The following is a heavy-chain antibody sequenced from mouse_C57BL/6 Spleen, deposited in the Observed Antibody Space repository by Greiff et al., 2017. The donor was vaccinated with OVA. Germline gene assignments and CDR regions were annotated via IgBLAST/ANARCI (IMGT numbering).Heavy chain of an antibody. J-gene: IGHJ3*01. CDR2: ISDGGSYT. Sequence: EVQVVESGGGLVKPGGSLKLSCAASGFTFSSYAMSWVRQTPEKRLEWVATISDGGSYTYYPDNVKGRFTISRDNAKNNLYLQMSHLKSEDTAMYYCARERGGGSWFAYWGQGTLVTVSA. V-gene: IGHV5-4*01. CDR3: ARERGGGSWFAY. CDR1: GFTFSSYA.